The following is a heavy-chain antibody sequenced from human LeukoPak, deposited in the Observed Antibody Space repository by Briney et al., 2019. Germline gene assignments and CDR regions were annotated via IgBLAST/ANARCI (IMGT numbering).Heavy chain of an antibody. Sequence: PGGSLRLSCAASGFTFSSYEMNWVRQAPGKGLEWVSYISSSGSTIYYADSVKGRFTISRDNAKNSLYLQMNSLRAEDTAVYYCAKDQRVLLWLGESNYFDYWGQGTLVTVSS. CDR2: ISSSGSTI. CDR1: GFTFSSYE. V-gene: IGHV3-48*03. D-gene: IGHD3-10*01. J-gene: IGHJ4*02. CDR3: AKDQRVLLWLGESNYFDY.